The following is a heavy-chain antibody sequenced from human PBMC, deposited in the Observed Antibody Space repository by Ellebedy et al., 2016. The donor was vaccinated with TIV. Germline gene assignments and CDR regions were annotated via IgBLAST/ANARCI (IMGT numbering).Heavy chain of an antibody. CDR2: MNPSGGTT. Sequence: AASVKVSCKATGYILTSYYMHWVRQAPGQGLEWMGVMNPSGGTTRNPQKFQGRVKVTRDTSTSTIYMELSSLTSDDTAVYYCARGRSVGSHPFDNWGQGTLVTVSS. CDR3: ARGRSVGSHPFDN. CDR1: GYILTSYY. D-gene: IGHD1-26*01. J-gene: IGHJ4*02. V-gene: IGHV1-46*01.